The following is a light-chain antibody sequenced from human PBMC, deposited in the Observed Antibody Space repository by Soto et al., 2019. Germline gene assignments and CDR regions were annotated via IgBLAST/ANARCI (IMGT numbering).Light chain of an antibody. CDR2: GAS. V-gene: IGKV3-20*01. J-gene: IGKJ1*01. Sequence: EIVLTQSPGTLSLSPWERATLSCRARQSVSSSYLAWYQQKPGQAPRLLIYGASSRGTGIPDRFSGSGSGTDFALTISRLEPEDFAVYYCHQYVSWTFGQGTKVDIK. CDR3: HQYVSWT. CDR1: QSVSSSY.